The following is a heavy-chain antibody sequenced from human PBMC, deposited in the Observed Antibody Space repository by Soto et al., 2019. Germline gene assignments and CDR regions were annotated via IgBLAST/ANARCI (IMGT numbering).Heavy chain of an antibody. CDR1: GYTFTSYD. J-gene: IGHJ3*02. Sequence: QVQLVQSGAEVKKPGASVKVSCKASGYTFTSYDINWLRQATGQGLEWMGWMNPNSGNTGYAQKFQGGVIMPRNTCISTAYTELSSLRSEDTAVSYCAEVSSGYCSGASCYRSDGFDIWGQGTMVTVSS. V-gene: IGHV1-8*01. D-gene: IGHD2-15*01. CDR3: AEVSSGYCSGASCYRSDGFDI. CDR2: MNPNSGNT.